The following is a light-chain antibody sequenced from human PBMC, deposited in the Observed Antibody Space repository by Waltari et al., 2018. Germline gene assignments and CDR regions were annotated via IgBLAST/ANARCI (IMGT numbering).Light chain of an antibody. V-gene: IGLV1-44*01. J-gene: IGLJ2*01. CDR2: RSG. Sequence: QSVLTQPPSASGTPWQCVTISCSVTSSNIGNNPVDCYQFLPGTAPKLLSYRSGQRPSGIPDRFSGSRSGTSASLAISGLQSEDEADYYCAAWDDSLNGRVFGGGTKLTVL. CDR3: AAWDDSLNGRV. CDR1: SSNIGNNP.